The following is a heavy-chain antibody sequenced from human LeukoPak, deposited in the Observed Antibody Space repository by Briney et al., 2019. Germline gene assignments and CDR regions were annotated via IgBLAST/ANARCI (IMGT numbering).Heavy chain of an antibody. V-gene: IGHV1-2*02. CDR2: INPSSGGT. J-gene: IGHJ5*01. CDR1: GYRFIAFY. D-gene: IGHD1-26*01. CDR3: ARFSGGYSESGFNDC. Sequence: ASVSVSCKPSGYRFIAFYIHWVRQAPGQGLEWMGWINPSSGGTNYAQKFQGIVTLTRDTSDSTAYMELSRLISDDTAVYYCARFSGGYSESGFNDCWGHGIPVSVSS.